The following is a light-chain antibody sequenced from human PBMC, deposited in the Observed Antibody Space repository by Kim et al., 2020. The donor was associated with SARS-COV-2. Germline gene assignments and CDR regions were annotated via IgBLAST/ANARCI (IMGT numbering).Light chain of an antibody. Sequence: DIQLTQSPSFLSASVGDRVTITCRASQAISNYVAWYQQKPGKAPNLLIFSASTLQNGVPSRFSGSGSGAEFTLTISSLQPDDFATYFCQQLKTYPLTFGGGTKLEI. CDR3: QQLKTYPLT. CDR2: SAS. J-gene: IGKJ4*01. CDR1: QAISNY. V-gene: IGKV1-9*01.